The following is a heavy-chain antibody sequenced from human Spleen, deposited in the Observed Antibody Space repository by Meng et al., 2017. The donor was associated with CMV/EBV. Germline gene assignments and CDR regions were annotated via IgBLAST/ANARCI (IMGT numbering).Heavy chain of an antibody. D-gene: IGHD6-25*01. CDR2: INPKSGET. V-gene: IGHV1-2*02. CDR1: FTGFY. J-gene: IGHJ4*02. Sequence: FTGFYVHWGRQAPGRGLQWMGWINPKSGETNYAQKFEGRVTMTRDTSSNTAYMELNRLRSVDTAVYYCARDAVPLSSSSGDYYFDSWGQGTLVTVSS. CDR3: ARDAVPLSSSSGDYYFDS.